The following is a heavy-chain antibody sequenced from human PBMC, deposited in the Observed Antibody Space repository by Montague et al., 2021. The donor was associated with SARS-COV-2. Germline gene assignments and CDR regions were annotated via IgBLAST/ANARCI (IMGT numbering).Heavy chain of an antibody. V-gene: IGHV4-39*01. Sequence: SETLSLTCTVSGGSISSSSYYWGWIRQPPGKGLEWIGSIHYRGSTYYXXXLKSRVTISVDTSKKHFSLKLSSVTAADTAVYFCAAQSSGGYCSSSSCYVWFDPWGQGTLVTVSS. CDR3: AAQSSGGYCSSSSCYVWFDP. D-gene: IGHD2-2*01. J-gene: IGHJ5*02. CDR1: GGSISSSSYY. CDR2: IHYRGST.